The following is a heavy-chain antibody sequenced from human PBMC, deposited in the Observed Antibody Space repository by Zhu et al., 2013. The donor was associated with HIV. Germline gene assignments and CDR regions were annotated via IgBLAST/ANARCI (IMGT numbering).Heavy chain of an antibody. Sequence: QVQLVQSGAEVKKPGSSVKVSCKASGGTFSSYTISWVRQAPGQGLEWMGRIIPILGIANYAQKFQGRVTITADKSTSTAYMELSSLRSEDTAVYYCARWPVTTSGWFDPWGQGTLVTVSS. J-gene: IGHJ5*02. CDR1: GGTFSSYT. D-gene: IGHD4-17*01. V-gene: IGHV1-69*02. CDR3: ARWPVTTSGWFDP. CDR2: IIPILGIA.